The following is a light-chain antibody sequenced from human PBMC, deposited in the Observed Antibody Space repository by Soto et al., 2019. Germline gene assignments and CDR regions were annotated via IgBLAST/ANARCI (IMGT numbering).Light chain of an antibody. CDR2: GAS. V-gene: IGKV3-20*01. J-gene: IGKJ1*01. CDR1: QTFSSSY. Sequence: IVLTQSPGTLSLFTGERATLSCRASQTFSSSYLAWYQQKPGQAPRLLIYGASSRATGIPDRFSGSGSGTDFTLTISRLEPEDFAVYYCQQYDSSPWTFGQGTKVDI. CDR3: QQYDSSPWT.